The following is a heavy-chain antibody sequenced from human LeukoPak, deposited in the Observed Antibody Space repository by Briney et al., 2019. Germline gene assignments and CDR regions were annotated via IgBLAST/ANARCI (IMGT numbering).Heavy chain of an antibody. Sequence: GGSLRLSCAASGFTFSSYAMSWVRQAPGKGLEWVSAISGGGGSTYYADSVKGRFTISRDNSKNTLYLQMNSLRAEDTAVYYCANSVAARQGDSFHFDYWGQGTLVTVSS. CDR1: GFTFSSYA. J-gene: IGHJ4*02. CDR2: ISGGGGST. V-gene: IGHV3-23*01. CDR3: ANSVAARQGDSFHFDY. D-gene: IGHD6-6*01.